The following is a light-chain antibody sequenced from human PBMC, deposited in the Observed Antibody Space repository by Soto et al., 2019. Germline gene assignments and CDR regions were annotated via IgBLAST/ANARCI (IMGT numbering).Light chain of an antibody. V-gene: IGKV3-15*01. Sequence: IVMTQSPATLSVSPGERATLSCRASQSVGRSLAWYQQKPGQAPRLLIYGTSARATGIPATFSGSGSGTEFTLTISSLQSEDFAVYYCPQYAKLPYGNFGGGTKVDI. CDR2: GTS. CDR3: PQYAKLPYGN. J-gene: IGKJ4*01. CDR1: QSVGRS.